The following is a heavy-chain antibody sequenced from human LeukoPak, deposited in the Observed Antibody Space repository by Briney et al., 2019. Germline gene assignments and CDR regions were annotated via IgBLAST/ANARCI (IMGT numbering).Heavy chain of an antibody. Sequence: PGGSLRLSCAASGFTFSSYSMNWVRQAPGKGLEWVSYISSSSSTIFYADSVKGRFTISRDNSKNTLYLQMNSLRAEDTAVYYCAKEARAVLRFLEWLLYFDYWGQGTLVTVSS. J-gene: IGHJ4*02. D-gene: IGHD3-3*01. CDR1: GFTFSSYS. V-gene: IGHV3-48*01. CDR3: AKEARAVLRFLEWLLYFDY. CDR2: ISSSSSTI.